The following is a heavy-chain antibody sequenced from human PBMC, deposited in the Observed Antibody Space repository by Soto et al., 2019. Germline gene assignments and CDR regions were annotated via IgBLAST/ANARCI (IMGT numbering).Heavy chain of an antibody. D-gene: IGHD3-3*01. CDR1: GYTFTSYG. CDR3: ARGGGYDFWSGYVWFDP. V-gene: IGHV1-18*04. Sequence: ASVKVSYKASGYTFTSYGISWVRQAPGQGLEWMGWISAYNGNTNYAQKLQGRVTMTTDTSTSTAYMELRSLRSDDTAVYYCARGGGYDFWSGYVWFDPWGQGTLVTVSS. J-gene: IGHJ5*02. CDR2: ISAYNGNT.